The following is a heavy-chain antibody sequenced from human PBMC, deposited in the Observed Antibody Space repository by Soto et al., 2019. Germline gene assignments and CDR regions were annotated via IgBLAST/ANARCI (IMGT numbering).Heavy chain of an antibody. CDR3: ARGSQGSSGWYSADY. CDR2: INPSGGTT. Sequence: ASVKVSCKASGYTFTSYYMHWVRQAPGQGLEWMGLINPSGGTTSYAQMFQVRVTMTRDASTSTVYMELSSLRSDDTAVYYCARGSQGSSGWYSADYWGQGTPVTVSS. D-gene: IGHD6-19*01. J-gene: IGHJ4*02. CDR1: GYTFTSYY. V-gene: IGHV1-46*01.